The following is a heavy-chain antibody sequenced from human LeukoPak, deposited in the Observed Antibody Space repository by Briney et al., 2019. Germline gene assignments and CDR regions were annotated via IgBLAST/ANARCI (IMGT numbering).Heavy chain of an antibody. CDR3: ARAYCGGDCPDWFDP. Sequence: SETLSLTCAVSGGSISSGGYYWSWIRQHPGKGLEWIGYIYYSGSTYYNPSLKSRVTISVDTSKNQFSLKLSSVTAADTAVYYCARAYCGGDCPDWFDPWGQGTLVTVSS. CDR1: GGSISSGGYY. V-gene: IGHV4-31*11. J-gene: IGHJ5*02. D-gene: IGHD2-21*02. CDR2: IYYSGST.